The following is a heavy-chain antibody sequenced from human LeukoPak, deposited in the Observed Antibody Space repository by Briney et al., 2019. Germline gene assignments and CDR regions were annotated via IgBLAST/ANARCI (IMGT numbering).Heavy chain of an antibody. CDR3: ARVGTVTTYFDY. V-gene: IGHV3-66*01. CDR1: GFSVTNNY. CDR2: IYSGGST. Sequence: GGSLRLSCAASGFSVTNNYMSWVRQAPGKGLEWVSVIYSGGSTYYADSVKGRFTISRDNSKNTLYLQMNSLRAEDTAVYYCARVGTVTTYFDYWGQGTLVTVSS. D-gene: IGHD4-4*01. J-gene: IGHJ4*02.